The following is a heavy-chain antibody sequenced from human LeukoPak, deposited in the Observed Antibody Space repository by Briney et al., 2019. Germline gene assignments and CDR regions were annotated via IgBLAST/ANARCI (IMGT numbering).Heavy chain of an antibody. CDR2: ISGSGGST. D-gene: IGHD3-22*01. Sequence: AGGSLRLSCAASGFTFSSYSMNWVRQAPGKGLEWVSAISGSGGSTYYADSVKGRFTISRDNSKNTLYMQMNSLRAEDTAVYYCAKSHDSSGSDYWGQGTLVTVSS. V-gene: IGHV3-23*01. CDR3: AKSHDSSGSDY. CDR1: GFTFSSYS. J-gene: IGHJ4*02.